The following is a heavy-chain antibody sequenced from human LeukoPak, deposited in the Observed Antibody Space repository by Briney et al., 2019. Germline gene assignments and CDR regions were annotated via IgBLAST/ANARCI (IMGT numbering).Heavy chain of an antibody. CDR1: GFTFSSYA. CDR3: ARDRSGYYYDSSGTDAFDI. V-gene: IGHV3-23*01. J-gene: IGHJ3*02. D-gene: IGHD3-22*01. Sequence: GGSLRLSCAASGFTFSSYAMSWVRQAPGKGLEWVSAISGSGGSTYYADSVKGRFTISRDNSKNTLYLQMNSLRAEDTAVYYCARDRSGYYYDSSGTDAFDIWGQGTMVTVSS. CDR2: ISGSGGST.